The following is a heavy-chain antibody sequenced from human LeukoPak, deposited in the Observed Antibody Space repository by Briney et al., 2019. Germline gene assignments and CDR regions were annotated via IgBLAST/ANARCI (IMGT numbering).Heavy chain of an antibody. CDR2: ISGGGSNT. Sequence: GGSLRLSCAASGFTFSSYAMSWVRQAPGKGLEWVSAISGGGSNTYYADSVQGRFTISRHNSKNTLYLQMNSLRTEDTAVYYCASGSRFDYWGQGTLVTVSS. CDR1: GFTFSSYA. D-gene: IGHD5/OR15-5a*01. J-gene: IGHJ4*02. CDR3: ASGSRFDY. V-gene: IGHV3-23*01.